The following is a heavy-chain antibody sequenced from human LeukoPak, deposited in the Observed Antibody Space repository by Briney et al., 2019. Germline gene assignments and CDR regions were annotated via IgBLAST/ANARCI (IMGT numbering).Heavy chain of an antibody. CDR1: GYTFTGYY. CDR3: ARGEGYYDSSGYTY. V-gene: IGHV1-2*02. J-gene: IGHJ4*02. D-gene: IGHD3-22*01. CDR2: INPNSGGT. Sequence: GASVKVSCKASGYTFTGYYMHWVRQAPRQGLEWMGWINPNSGGTNYAQKFQGRVTMTRDTSISTAYMELSRLRSDDTAVYYCARGEGYYDSSGYTYWGQGTLVTVSS.